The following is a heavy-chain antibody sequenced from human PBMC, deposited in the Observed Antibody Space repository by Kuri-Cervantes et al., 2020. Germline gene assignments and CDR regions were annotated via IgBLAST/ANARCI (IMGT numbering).Heavy chain of an antibody. J-gene: IGHJ6*03. CDR2: ISWNSDSI. V-gene: IGHV3-9*01. CDR3: ARVMEQQLGHYYYYYMDV. Sequence: LSLTCAASGFTFDDYAMHWVRQAPGKGLEWVSGISWNSDSIGYADSVKGRFTISRDNAKNSLYLQMNSLRAEDTAVYYCARVMEQQLGHYYYYYMDVWGKGTTVTVSS. CDR1: GFTFDDYA. D-gene: IGHD6-13*01.